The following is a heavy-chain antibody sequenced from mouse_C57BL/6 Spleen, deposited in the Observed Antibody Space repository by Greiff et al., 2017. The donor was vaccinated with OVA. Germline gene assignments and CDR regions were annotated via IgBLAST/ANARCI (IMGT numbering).Heavy chain of an antibody. D-gene: IGHD2-4*01. CDR1: GYTFTDYE. V-gene: IGHV1-15*01. CDR3: TRSTMSAY. CDR2: IDPETGGT. J-gene: IGHJ3*01. Sequence: QVQLQQSGAELVRPGASVTLSCKASGYTFTDYEMHWVKQTPVHGLEWIGAIDPETGGTAYNQKFKGKAILTADKSSSTAYMELSSLTSEDSAVYYCTRSTMSAYWGQGTLVTVSA.